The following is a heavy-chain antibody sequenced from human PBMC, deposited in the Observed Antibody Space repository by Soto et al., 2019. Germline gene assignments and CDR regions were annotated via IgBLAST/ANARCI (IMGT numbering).Heavy chain of an antibody. CDR3: AKVFGSSTETTFDY. D-gene: IGHD3-10*01. CDR2: INPSGGST. V-gene: IGHV1-46*03. CDR1: GYTFTSYS. Sequence: ASVKVSCKASGYTFTSYSMPWVRQAPGQGLEWMGIINPSGGSTSYAQQFQGRDTRTRDTSTSTVYRELSSLRTEDTAVYDCAKVFGSSTETTFDYWGKGALVTVSS. J-gene: IGHJ4*02.